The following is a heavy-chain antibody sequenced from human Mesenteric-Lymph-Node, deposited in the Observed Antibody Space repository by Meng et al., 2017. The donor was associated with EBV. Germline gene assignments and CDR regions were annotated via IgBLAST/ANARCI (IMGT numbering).Heavy chain of an antibody. D-gene: IGHD4-17*01. CDR2: IYYSGST. Sequence: QVQLQESGPGLVMLSRTLSRTCTVSGGSVSSGTYYWSWIRQPPGKGLEWIGYIYYSGSTNYNPSLKSRVTISVDTSKNQFSLKLSSVTAADTAVYYCATGLYGDYALANWGQGTLVTVSS. V-gene: IGHV4-61*01. CDR3: ATGLYGDYALAN. J-gene: IGHJ4*02. CDR1: GGSVSSGTYY.